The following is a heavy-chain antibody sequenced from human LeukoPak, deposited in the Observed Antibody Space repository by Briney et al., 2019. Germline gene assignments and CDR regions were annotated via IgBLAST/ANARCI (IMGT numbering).Heavy chain of an antibody. CDR1: GGSISSYY. CDR3: ARDAYYYDSNGYYRFDY. CDR2: MYTSGST. Sequence: SQTLSLTCTFSGGSISSYYWSWIRQPAGKGLEWIGRMYTSGSTNYNPSLKSRVTMSVDTSKNQFSLKLSSVTAADTAVYYCARDAYYYDSNGYYRFDYWGQGTLVTVSS. D-gene: IGHD3-22*01. J-gene: IGHJ4*02. V-gene: IGHV4-4*07.